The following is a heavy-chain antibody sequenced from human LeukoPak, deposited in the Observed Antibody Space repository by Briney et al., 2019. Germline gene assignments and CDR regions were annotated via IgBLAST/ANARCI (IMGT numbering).Heavy chain of an antibody. CDR3: ARDQDSGLWFGEPPGY. J-gene: IGHJ4*02. D-gene: IGHD3-10*01. CDR2: IKQDGSEK. V-gene: IGHV3-7*01. CDR1: GFTFSSYW. Sequence: GGSLRLSCAASGFTFSSYWMSWVRQAPGKGLEWVANIKQDGSEKYYVDSVKGRFTISRDNAKNSLYLQMNSLRAEDTAVYYCARDQDSGLWFGEPPGYWGQGTLVTVSS.